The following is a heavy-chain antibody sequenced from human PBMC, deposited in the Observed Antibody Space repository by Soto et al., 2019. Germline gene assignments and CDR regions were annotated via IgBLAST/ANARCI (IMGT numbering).Heavy chain of an antibody. CDR1: GDSIRTRSYY. D-gene: IGHD6-13*01. J-gene: IGHJ4*02. Sequence: QLQLQESGPGLVKPSETLALTCTVSGDSIRTRSYYWGWIRQTPGKGLEWIGSIHYGGNTYYNPSLESRLTISVDTSKNQLSLKLTSVTAAYTAVYYCARLWAGSRPPAYWGQGILVTVSS. V-gene: IGHV4-39*01. CDR2: IHYGGNT. CDR3: ARLWAGSRPPAY.